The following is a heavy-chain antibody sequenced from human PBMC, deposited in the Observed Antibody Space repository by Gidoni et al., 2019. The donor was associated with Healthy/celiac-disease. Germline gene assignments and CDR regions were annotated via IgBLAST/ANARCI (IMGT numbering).Heavy chain of an antibody. Sequence: QVQLVESGGGVVQPGRSLRLSCAASGVTFSSYGMHWVRQAPGKGLEWVAVIWYDGSNKYYADSVKGRFTISRDNSKNTLYLQMNSLRAEDTAVYYCARDVLANYFDYWGQGTLVTVSS. CDR2: IWYDGSNK. CDR1: GVTFSSYG. D-gene: IGHD3-3*02. CDR3: ARDVLANYFDY. J-gene: IGHJ4*02. V-gene: IGHV3-33*01.